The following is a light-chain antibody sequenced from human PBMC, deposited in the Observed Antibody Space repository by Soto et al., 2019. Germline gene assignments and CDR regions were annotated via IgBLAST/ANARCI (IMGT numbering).Light chain of an antibody. CDR1: QSLSTY. J-gene: IGKJ3*01. V-gene: IGKV1-39*01. CDR2: AAS. Sequence: DIQMTQSPSSLSASVGDRVTITCRASQSLSTYLNWYQQKPGKAPKLLIHAASSLQSGVPSRFSGSGSGTDFTLTISSLQPEDFATYYCQQSYSTLTFGPGTKVDIK. CDR3: QQSYSTLT.